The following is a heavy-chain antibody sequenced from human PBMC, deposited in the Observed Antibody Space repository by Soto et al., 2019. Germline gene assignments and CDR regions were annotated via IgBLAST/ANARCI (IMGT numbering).Heavy chain of an antibody. CDR3: ARGRYYESSGYYPTDVDY. V-gene: IGHV3-21*01. CDR1: GFTFRSYS. Sequence: EVQVVESGGGLVKPGGSLRLSCAATGFTFRSYSMNWVRQAPGRGLEWVSSISSTSFYIHYADSVKGRFTISRDNANNTLYLKMNSLRADDTAVYYCARGRYYESSGYYPTDVDYWGQGTLVTVSS. J-gene: IGHJ4*02. D-gene: IGHD3-22*01. CDR2: ISSTSFYI.